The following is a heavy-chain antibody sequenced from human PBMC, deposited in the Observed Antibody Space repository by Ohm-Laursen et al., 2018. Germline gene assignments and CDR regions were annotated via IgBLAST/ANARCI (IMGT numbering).Heavy chain of an antibody. CDR2: ISYDGSNK. CDR3: AKDRGSNRGYFDY. CDR1: GFTFSSYG. J-gene: IGHJ4*02. Sequence: SLRLSCAASGFTFSSYGMHWVRQAPGKGLEWVAVISYDGSNKYYADSVKGRFTISRDNSKNTLYLQMNSLRAEDTAMYYCAKDRGSNRGYFDYWGQGTLVTVSS. V-gene: IGHV3-30*18. D-gene: IGHD4-11*01.